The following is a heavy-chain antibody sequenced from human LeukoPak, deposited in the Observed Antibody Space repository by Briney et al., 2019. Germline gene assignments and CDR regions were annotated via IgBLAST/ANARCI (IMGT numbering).Heavy chain of an antibody. CDR3: AKDRGYSYGTDAFDI. D-gene: IGHD5-18*01. V-gene: IGHV3-30*04. J-gene: IGHJ3*02. Sequence: GGSLRLSCAASGFTFSSYAMHWVRQAPGKGLEWVAVISYDGGKKYYAESVKGRFTISRDNSKKTVSLQMNSLRAGDTAVYYCAKDRGYSYGTDAFDIWGQGTMVTVSS. CDR1: GFTFSSYA. CDR2: ISYDGGKK.